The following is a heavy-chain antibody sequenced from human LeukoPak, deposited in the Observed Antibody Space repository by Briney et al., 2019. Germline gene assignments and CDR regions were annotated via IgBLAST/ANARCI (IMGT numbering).Heavy chain of an antibody. CDR1: GGSISSGGYY. J-gene: IGHJ5*02. CDR3: ARGRVFRDCSSTSCHGYWFDP. Sequence: SQTLSLTCTVSGGSISSGGYYWSWIRQPPGKGLEWIGEINHSGSTNYNPSFKSRVTISVDTSKNQFSLKLSSVTAADTAVYYCARGRVFRDCSSTSCHGYWFDPWGQGTLVTVSS. CDR2: INHSGST. V-gene: IGHV4-30-2*01. D-gene: IGHD2-2*01.